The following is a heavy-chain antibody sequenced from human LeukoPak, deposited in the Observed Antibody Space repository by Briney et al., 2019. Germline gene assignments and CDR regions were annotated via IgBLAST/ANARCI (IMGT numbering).Heavy chain of an antibody. D-gene: IGHD1-26*01. V-gene: IGHV3-53*01. J-gene: IGHJ4*02. CDR3: AREPGGSYYFDY. CDR2: IYSGGST. Sequence: GGSLRLSCAASGFTVSSNYMSWVRQAPGKGLEWVSVIYSGGSTYYADSVKGRFTISRDNSKNTLYPQMNSLRAEDTAVYYCAREPGGSYYFDYWGQGTLVTVSS. CDR1: GFTVSSNY.